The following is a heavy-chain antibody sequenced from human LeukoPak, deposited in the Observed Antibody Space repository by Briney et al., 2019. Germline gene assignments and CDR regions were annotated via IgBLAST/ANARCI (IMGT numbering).Heavy chain of an antibody. Sequence: ASVKVPCKASGGTFSSYAISWVRQAPGQGPEWMGGIIPLFRTANYAQKFQGRVTITADKSTNTAFMELSSLRSEDTAMYYCATNYEILSGYPKNYYFHIWGEGTMVTVSS. CDR1: GGTFSSYA. J-gene: IGHJ3*02. D-gene: IGHD3-9*01. CDR2: IIPLFRTA. V-gene: IGHV1-69*06. CDR3: ATNYEILSGYPKNYYFHI.